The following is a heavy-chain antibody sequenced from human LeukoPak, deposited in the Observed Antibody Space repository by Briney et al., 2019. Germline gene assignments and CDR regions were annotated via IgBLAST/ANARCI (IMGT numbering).Heavy chain of an antibody. CDR3: ARLITPAYLYYYYYYGMDV. CDR2: ISSSGSTI. V-gene: IGHV3-48*03. Sequence: GGSLRLSCAASGFTVSSYYMTWVRQAPGKGLEWVSYISSSGSTIYYADSVKGRFTISRDNAKNSLYLQMNGPRAEDTAVYYCARLITPAYLYYYYYYGMDVWGQGTTVTVSS. D-gene: IGHD3-22*01. J-gene: IGHJ6*02. CDR1: GFTVSSYY.